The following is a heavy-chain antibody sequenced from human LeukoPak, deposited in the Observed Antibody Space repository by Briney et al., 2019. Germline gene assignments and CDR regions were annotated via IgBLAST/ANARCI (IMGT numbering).Heavy chain of an antibody. CDR1: GASISNNY. Sequence: SETLSLTCTVSGASISNNYWNWIRQPPGKGLEWIGYIYSGGTTSHNPSLKSRISISVDTSKNQFSLRLSSVTAADTAVYYCASGSNWGQGMLGTVSS. V-gene: IGHV4-59*01. CDR3: ASGSN. CDR2: IYSGGTT. J-gene: IGHJ4*02. D-gene: IGHD1-26*01.